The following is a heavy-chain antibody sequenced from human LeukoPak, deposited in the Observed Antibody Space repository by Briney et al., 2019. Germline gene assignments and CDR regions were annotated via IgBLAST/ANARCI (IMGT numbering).Heavy chain of an antibody. D-gene: IGHD4-17*01. CDR3: ARSPYGDYVDY. CDR1: GFTFSDYY. Sequence: GGSLRLSCAASGFTFSDYYMSWIHQAPGKGLEWVSYISSSSSYTNYADSVKGRFTISRDNAKNSLYLQMNSLRAEDTAVYYCARSPYGDYVDYWGQGTLVTVSS. V-gene: IGHV3-11*06. CDR2: ISSSSSYT. J-gene: IGHJ4*02.